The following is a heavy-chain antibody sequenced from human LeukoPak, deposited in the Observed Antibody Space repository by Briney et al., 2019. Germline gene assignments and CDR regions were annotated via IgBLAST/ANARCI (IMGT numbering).Heavy chain of an antibody. V-gene: IGHV3-66*01. Sequence: SGGSLRLSWAASGFTVGNNYMSWVRQAPGKGLEWVALIYSGGSTYYADFVKGRFTISRDNSKNTLYPQMSSLRAEDTAVYYCAGFSHKVVWGQGTTVTVSS. CDR2: IYSGGST. J-gene: IGHJ6*02. CDR1: GFTVGNNY. CDR3: AGFSHKVV.